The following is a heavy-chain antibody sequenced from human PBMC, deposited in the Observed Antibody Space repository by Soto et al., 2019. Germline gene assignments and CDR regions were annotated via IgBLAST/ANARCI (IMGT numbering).Heavy chain of an antibody. CDR2: ISSSSSTI. Sequence: GGSLRLSCAASGFTFSSYSMNWVRQAPGKGLEWVSYISSSSSTIYYADSVKGRFTISRDNAKNSLYLQMNSMRDEDTAVYYRASWLAVAGSRNWFDPWGQGNLVSVSS. CDR3: ASWLAVAGSRNWFDP. CDR1: GFTFSSYS. J-gene: IGHJ5*02. D-gene: IGHD6-19*01. V-gene: IGHV3-48*02.